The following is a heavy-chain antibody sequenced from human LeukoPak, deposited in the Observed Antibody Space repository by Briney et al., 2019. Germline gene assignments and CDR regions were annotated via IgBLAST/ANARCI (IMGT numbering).Heavy chain of an antibody. CDR2: ISSSSSYT. J-gene: IGHJ4*02. CDR1: GFTFSDYY. D-gene: IGHD3-10*01. CDR3: ARDMRSMVRGVIHFDY. V-gene: IGHV3-11*05. Sequence: GGSLRLSCAASGFTFSDYYMSWIRQAPGKGLEWVSYISSSSSYTNYADSVKGRFTISRDSAKNSLYLQMNSLRAEDTAVYYCARDMRSMVRGVIHFDYWGQGTLVTVSS.